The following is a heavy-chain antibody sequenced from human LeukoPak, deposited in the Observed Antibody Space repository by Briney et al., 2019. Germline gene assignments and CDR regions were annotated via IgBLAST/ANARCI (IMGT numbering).Heavy chain of an antibody. CDR2: ISTSGTTM. CDR3: ARGTTGTTDFDY. Sequence: KPGGSLRLSCVASGFTFSDYYMNWIRQAPGKGLEWVSYISTSGTTMSYADSVKGRFTISRDSAKNSLYLQMNSLRAEDTAVYYCARGTTGTTDFDYWGQGTLVTVSS. CDR1: GFTFSDYY. J-gene: IGHJ4*02. V-gene: IGHV3-11*01. D-gene: IGHD1-1*01.